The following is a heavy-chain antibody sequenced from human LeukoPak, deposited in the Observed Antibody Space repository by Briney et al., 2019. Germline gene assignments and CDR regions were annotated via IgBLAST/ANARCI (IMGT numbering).Heavy chain of an antibody. D-gene: IGHD4-23*01. V-gene: IGHV4-38-2*02. CDR1: GYSIGSGYY. CDR3: ARGGDYGGPYNWFDP. Sequence: PSETLSLTCTVSGYSIGSGYYWGWIRQPPGKGLEWIGSIYHSGSTYYNPSLKSRVTISVDTSKNQFSLKLSSVTAADTAVYYCARGGDYGGPYNWFDPWGQGTLVTVSS. CDR2: IYHSGST. J-gene: IGHJ5*02.